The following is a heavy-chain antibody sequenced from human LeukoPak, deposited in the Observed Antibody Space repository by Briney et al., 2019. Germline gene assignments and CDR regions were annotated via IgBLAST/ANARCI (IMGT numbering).Heavy chain of an antibody. Sequence: GGSLRLSCAASGFTFSSHWMHWVRQVPGKGLVWVSRINTDGSSTSYADSVKGRFTISRDNAKNTLYLQMNSLRAEDTAVYYCARYNGILDAFDIWGQGTMVTVSS. CDR1: GFTFSSHW. V-gene: IGHV3-74*01. CDR2: INTDGSST. CDR3: ARYNGILDAFDI. J-gene: IGHJ3*02. D-gene: IGHD1-26*01.